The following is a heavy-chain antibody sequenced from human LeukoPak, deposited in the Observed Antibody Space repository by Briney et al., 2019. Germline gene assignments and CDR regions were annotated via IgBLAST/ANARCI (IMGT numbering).Heavy chain of an antibody. Sequence: SETLSLTCTVSGGSISSYYLSWIRQPPGKGLDWIGYIYYSGSTNYNPSLKSRVTISVDTSKNRFSLKLSSVTAEDTAVYYCARHFAFSYYYMDVWGKGTTVTVSS. CDR1: GGSISSYY. J-gene: IGHJ6*03. V-gene: IGHV4-59*08. CDR3: ARHFAFSYYYMDV. CDR2: IYYSGST.